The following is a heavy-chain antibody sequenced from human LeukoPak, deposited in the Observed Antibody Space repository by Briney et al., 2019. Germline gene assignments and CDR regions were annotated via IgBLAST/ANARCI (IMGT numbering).Heavy chain of an antibody. V-gene: IGHV3-30-3*01. CDR1: GFTFSSYA. D-gene: IGHD3-3*01. Sequence: GGSLRLSCAASGFTFSSYAMHWVRQAPGKGLEWVAVISYDGSNKYYADSVKGRFTISRDNSKNTLYLQMNSLRAEDTAVYYCASLYYDFWSGYYTGIYFDYWGQGTLVTVSS. CDR2: ISYDGSNK. CDR3: ASLYYDFWSGYYTGIYFDY. J-gene: IGHJ4*02.